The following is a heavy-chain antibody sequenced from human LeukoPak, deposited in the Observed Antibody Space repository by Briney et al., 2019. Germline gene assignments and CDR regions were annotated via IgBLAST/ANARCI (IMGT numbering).Heavy chain of an antibody. J-gene: IGHJ4*02. CDR1: GFTFSSYA. Sequence: GGPLRLSCAASGFTFSSYAMSWVRQAPGKGLEWVSAISGSGGSTYYADSVKGRFTISRDNSKNTLYLQMNSLRAEDTAVYYCAKLYGGSYFNYWGQGTLVTVSS. D-gene: IGHD2-15*01. V-gene: IGHV3-23*01. CDR3: AKLYGGSYFNY. CDR2: ISGSGGST.